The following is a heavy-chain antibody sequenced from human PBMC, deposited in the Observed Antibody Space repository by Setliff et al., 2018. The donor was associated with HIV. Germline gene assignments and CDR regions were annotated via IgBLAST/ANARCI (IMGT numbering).Heavy chain of an antibody. CDR3: AREGTYSGTYWVRRVASFDI. CDR2: VSHTGST. J-gene: IGHJ3*02. V-gene: IGHV4-34*01. D-gene: IGHD1-26*01. CDR1: GGSLSGYY. Sequence: PSETLSLTCAVYGGSLSGYYWRWIRQPPGKGLEWIGDVSHTGSTNHNPSLKSRITISADTPKNQFSLKLSSVTAADTAVYYRAREGTYSGTYWVRRVASFDIWGQGTMVTVSS.